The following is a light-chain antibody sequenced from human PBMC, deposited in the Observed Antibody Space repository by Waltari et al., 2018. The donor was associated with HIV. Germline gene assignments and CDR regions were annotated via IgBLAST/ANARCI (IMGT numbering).Light chain of an antibody. CDR3: QQYDSSPYT. Sequence: EIVLTQSPGTLSLSPGERATLSCRASQSVSRYLAWLQQKPGQAPRLLIFGASGRATGIPDRFSGSVSGTDFTLTISRLEPEDFAVYFCQQYDSSPYTFGQGTKLEIK. CDR2: GAS. CDR1: QSVSRY. V-gene: IGKV3-20*01. J-gene: IGKJ2*01.